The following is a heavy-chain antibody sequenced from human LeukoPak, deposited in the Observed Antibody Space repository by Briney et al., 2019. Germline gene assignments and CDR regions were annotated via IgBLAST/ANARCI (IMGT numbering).Heavy chain of an antibody. D-gene: IGHD3-16*02. CDR3: ARNYDYVWGSYREYYMDV. CDR2: IYHSGST. V-gene: IGHV4-38-2*02. CDR1: GYSISSGYY. Sequence: PSETLSLTCTVSGYSISSGYYWGWIRQPPGKGLEWIGIIYHSGSTYYNPSLKSRVTISVDTSKNQFSLKLSSVTAADTAVYYCARNYDYVWGSYREYYMDVWGKGTTVTVSS. J-gene: IGHJ6*03.